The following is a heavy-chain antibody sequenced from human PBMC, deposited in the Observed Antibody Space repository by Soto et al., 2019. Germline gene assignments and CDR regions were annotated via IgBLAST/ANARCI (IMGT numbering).Heavy chain of an antibody. J-gene: IGHJ6*02. CDR3: ARGDAPGTTYRWGPSRNYYYYYGMDV. Sequence: ASVKVSCKASGYTFTGYYMHWVRQAPGQGLEWMGWINPNSGGTNYAQKFQGWVTMTRDTSISTAYMELSRLRSDDTAVYYCARGDAPGTTYRWGPSRNYYYYYGMDVWGQGTTVTVSS. V-gene: IGHV1-2*04. D-gene: IGHD1-1*01. CDR1: GYTFTGYY. CDR2: INPNSGGT.